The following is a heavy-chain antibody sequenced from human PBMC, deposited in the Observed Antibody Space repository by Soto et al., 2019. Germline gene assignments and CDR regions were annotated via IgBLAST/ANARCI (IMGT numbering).Heavy chain of an antibody. Sequence: QVQLVQSGAEVKKPGASVKVSCKASGYTFTSYGISWVRQAPGQGLEWMGWISAYNGNTNYARKLQGRVTMTTATSTSTDYMELRSLRSDDTAVYYCARVEDIVVVPAGVGGMDVWGQGTTVTVSS. D-gene: IGHD2-2*01. CDR3: ARVEDIVVVPAGVGGMDV. V-gene: IGHV1-18*01. CDR2: ISAYNGNT. CDR1: GYTFTSYG. J-gene: IGHJ6*02.